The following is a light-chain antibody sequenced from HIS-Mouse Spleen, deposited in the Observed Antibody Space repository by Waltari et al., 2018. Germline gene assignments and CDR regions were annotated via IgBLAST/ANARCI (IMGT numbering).Light chain of an antibody. CDR3: AAWDDSLNGPV. CDR2: SNN. J-gene: IGLJ3*02. CDR1: SSNIGGNT. Sequence: QSVLTQPPSASGTPGQRVTISCSGSSSNIGGNTVNRYQQLPGTAPKLLIYSNNQRPSGVPDRFSGSKSGTSASLAISGLQSEDEADYYCAAWDDSLNGPVFGGGTKLTVL. V-gene: IGLV1-44*01.